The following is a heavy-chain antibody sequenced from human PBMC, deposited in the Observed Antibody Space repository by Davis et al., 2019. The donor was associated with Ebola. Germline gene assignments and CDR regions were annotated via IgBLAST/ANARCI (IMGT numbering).Heavy chain of an antibody. Sequence: PGGSLRLSCTDSVITFSSYAMTWVRQAPGKGLEWVSAISGSGGTTYYAGSVKGRFTVSRDNSKKTMYLQMNSLRAEDTAFYHCARVNAVTGYSRFDLWGQGILVTVSS. CDR3: ARVNAVTGYSRFDL. CDR1: VITFSSYA. V-gene: IGHV3-23*01. J-gene: IGHJ5*02. CDR2: ISGSGGTT. D-gene: IGHD3-9*01.